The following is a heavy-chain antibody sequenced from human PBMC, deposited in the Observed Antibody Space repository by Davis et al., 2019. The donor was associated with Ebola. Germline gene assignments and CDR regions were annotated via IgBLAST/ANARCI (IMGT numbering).Heavy chain of an antibody. CDR3: ARNPYRSSWYTDY. V-gene: IGHV4-34*01. D-gene: IGHD6-13*01. J-gene: IGHJ4*02. CDR2: IYYSGST. Sequence: MPSETLSLTCAVYGGSFSAYYWGWIRQPPGKGLEWIGSIYYSGSTYYNPSLKSRVTISVDTSKNQFSLKLSSVTAADTAVYYCARNPYRSSWYTDYWGQGTLVTVSS. CDR1: GGSFSAYY.